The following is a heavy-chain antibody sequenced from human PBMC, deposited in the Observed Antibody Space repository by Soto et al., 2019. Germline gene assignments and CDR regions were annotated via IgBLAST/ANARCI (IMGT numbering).Heavy chain of an antibody. V-gene: IGHV2-5*02. CDR2: IYWDDDK. Sequence: QITLKESGPTLVKPTQTLTLTCTFSGFSLSTSGVGVGWIRQPPGKALEWLALIYWDDDKRYSPSLKSRLTIPKDTSKNQVVLTMTNMDPVDTATHYCAHSRRVKGYCSSTSCPAAFDIWGQGTMVTVSS. CDR3: AHSRRVKGYCSSTSCPAAFDI. J-gene: IGHJ3*02. CDR1: GFSLSTSGVG. D-gene: IGHD2-2*01.